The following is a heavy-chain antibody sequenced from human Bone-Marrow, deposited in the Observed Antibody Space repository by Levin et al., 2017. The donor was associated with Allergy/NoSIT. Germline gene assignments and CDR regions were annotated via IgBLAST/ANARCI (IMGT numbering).Heavy chain of an antibody. Sequence: ASVKVSCAASGFTVSNNYMRWVRQAPGKGLEWVSLIYSGGSTYYADSVKGRFTISRDNSKNTLYLQMNSLRAEDTAVYYCARDRTCSGGRCYGSWGQGTLVTVSS. CDR1: GFTVSNNY. D-gene: IGHD2-15*01. CDR3: ARDRTCSGGRCYGS. J-gene: IGHJ4*02. CDR2: IYSGGST. V-gene: IGHV3-66*01.